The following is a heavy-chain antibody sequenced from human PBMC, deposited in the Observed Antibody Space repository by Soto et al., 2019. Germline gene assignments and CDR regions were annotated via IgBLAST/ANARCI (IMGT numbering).Heavy chain of an antibody. CDR2: VYPSGHT. Sequence: PSETLSLTCAVAGDSIRSYSCNWIRPTAGRGLEWIGRVYPSGHTQYRSSFETRVTVSVDMSTNQFFLELRSVTAADTAVYYCARESGENWSYEAYWGQGTQVTVSS. V-gene: IGHV4-4*07. CDR3: ARESGENWSYEAY. CDR1: GDSIRSYS. D-gene: IGHD1-7*01. J-gene: IGHJ4*02.